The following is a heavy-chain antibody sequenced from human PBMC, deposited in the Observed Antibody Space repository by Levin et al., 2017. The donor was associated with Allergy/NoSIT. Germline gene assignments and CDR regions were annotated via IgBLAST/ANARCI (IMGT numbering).Heavy chain of an antibody. V-gene: IGHV3-21*01. J-gene: IGHJ6*02. D-gene: IGHD3-22*01. CDR3: ASWAMYHYDRSAFDYFYYAMDV. CDR1: GILFSSYD. Sequence: GESLKISCAASGILFSSYDMNWVRQAPGKGLEWVSSISAGGNYIYYADSVKGRFTISRDNAKNSLFLQMNSLRSEDTAVYYCASWAMYHYDRSAFDYFYYAMDVWGQGTTVTVSS. CDR2: ISAGGNYI.